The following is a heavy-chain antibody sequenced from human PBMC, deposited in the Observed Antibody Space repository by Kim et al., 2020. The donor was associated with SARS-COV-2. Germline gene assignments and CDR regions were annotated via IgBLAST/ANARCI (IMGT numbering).Heavy chain of an antibody. J-gene: IGHJ3*02. D-gene: IGHD3-22*01. CDR1: GFTFSSYS. Sequence: GGSLRLSCAASGFTFSSYSMNWVRQAPGKGLEWVSSISSSSSYIYYADSVKGRFTISRDNAKNSLYLQMNSLRAEDTAVYYCARDSSGYNDAFDIWGQGTMVTVSS. V-gene: IGHV3-21*01. CDR2: ISSSSSYI. CDR3: ARDSSGYNDAFDI.